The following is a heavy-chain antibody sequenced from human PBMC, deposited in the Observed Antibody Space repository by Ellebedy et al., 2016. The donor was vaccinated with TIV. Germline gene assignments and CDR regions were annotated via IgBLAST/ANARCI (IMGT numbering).Heavy chain of an antibody. J-gene: IGHJ4*02. CDR2: INHSGST. CDR1: GGSFSGYY. V-gene: IGHV4-34*01. D-gene: IGHD4-17*01. CDR3: ARLAGLTTVTTGIDY. Sequence: MPSETLSLTCTVYGGSFSGYYWSWIRQPPGKGLEWIGEINHSGSTNYNPSLKSRVTISVDTSKNQFSLKLSSVTAADTAVYYCARLAGLTTVTTGIDYWGQGTLVTVSS.